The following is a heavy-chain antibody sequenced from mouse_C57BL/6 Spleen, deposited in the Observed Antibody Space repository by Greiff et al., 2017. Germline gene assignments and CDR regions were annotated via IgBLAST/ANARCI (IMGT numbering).Heavy chain of an antibody. CDR2: IYPRSGNT. D-gene: IGHD3-3*01. J-gene: IGHJ1*03. CDR3: ARYLGGNYWYFDV. Sequence: QVQLQQSGAELARPGASVKLSCKASGYTFTSYGISWVKQRTGQGLEWIGEIYPRSGNTYYNEKFKGKATLTADKSSSTAYMELRSLTSEDSAVYFCARYLGGNYWYFDVWGTGTTVTVSS. CDR1: GYTFTSYG. V-gene: IGHV1-81*01.